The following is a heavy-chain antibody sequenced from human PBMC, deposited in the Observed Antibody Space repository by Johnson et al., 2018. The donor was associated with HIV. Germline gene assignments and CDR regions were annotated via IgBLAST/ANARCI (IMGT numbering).Heavy chain of an antibody. CDR2: ISYDGSNK. CDR1: GFTFSSYA. D-gene: IGHD5-18*01. Sequence: QVQLVESGGGVVQPGRSLRLSCAASGFTFSSYAMHWVRQAPGKGLEWVAVISYDGSNKYYADSVKGRFTISRDNSKNTLYLQMNSLRAEDTAVYYCARDLDTAMVTCAFDICGQGTMVTVSS. V-gene: IGHV3-30-3*01. CDR3: ARDLDTAMVTCAFDI. J-gene: IGHJ3*02.